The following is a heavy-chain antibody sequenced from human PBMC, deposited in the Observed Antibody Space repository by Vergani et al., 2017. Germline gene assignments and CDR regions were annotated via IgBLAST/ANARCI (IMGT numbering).Heavy chain of an antibody. D-gene: IGHD2-2*01. J-gene: IGHJ4*02. Sequence: VQLVESGGGVVQRGGSLRLSCATSGFTFSSYAMSWVRQAPGKGLEWVSTISGSGGSTYYADSVKGRFTISRDNSKNTLYLQMNSLRAEDTAVYFCAKRPAAGIDSWGQGTLVTVSS. V-gene: IGHV3-23*04. CDR3: AKRPAAGIDS. CDR2: ISGSGGST. CDR1: GFTFSSYA.